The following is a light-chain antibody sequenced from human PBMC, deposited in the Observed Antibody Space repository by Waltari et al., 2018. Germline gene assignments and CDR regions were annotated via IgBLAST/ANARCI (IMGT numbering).Light chain of an antibody. CDR1: QSVSSTK. CDR3: QQYDTSPLT. Sequence: EIVLTQSPGTLSLSPGESATLSCRASQSVSSTKLAWYQQRPGQAPRLLIYDTSSRATGIPDRFSGSGSGTDFTLTIRRLEPEDFALFYCQQYDTSPLTCGGGTKVEIK. V-gene: IGKV3-20*01. CDR2: DTS. J-gene: IGKJ4*01.